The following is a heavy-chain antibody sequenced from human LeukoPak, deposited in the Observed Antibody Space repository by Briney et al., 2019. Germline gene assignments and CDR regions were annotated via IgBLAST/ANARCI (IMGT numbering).Heavy chain of an antibody. Sequence: GGSLRLSCAASGFSFSIYAMHWVRQAPGKGLEWVTVVSYDGYNKYYADSVKGRFTLSRDNSKNTLYLQMNSLRAEDTAVYFCARGKLTQIDYWGQETLVTVSS. CDR1: GFSFSIYA. J-gene: IGHJ4*02. D-gene: IGHD4/OR15-4a*01. V-gene: IGHV3-30*04. CDR3: ARGKLTQIDY. CDR2: VSYDGYNK.